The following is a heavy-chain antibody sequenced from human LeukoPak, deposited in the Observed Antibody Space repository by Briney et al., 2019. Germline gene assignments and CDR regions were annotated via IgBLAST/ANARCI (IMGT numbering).Heavy chain of an antibody. CDR3: ARISSYDSSAYPPGN. CDR1: GGTFSSYA. Sequence: ASVKVSCKASGGTFSSYAISWVRQAPGQGLEWIGGIIPIFGTADYAQKFQGRVTITTDESTSTIYMELSSLRSEDAAVYYCARISSYDSSAYPPGNWGQGTLVTVSS. V-gene: IGHV1-69*05. J-gene: IGHJ4*02. CDR2: IIPIFGTA. D-gene: IGHD3-22*01.